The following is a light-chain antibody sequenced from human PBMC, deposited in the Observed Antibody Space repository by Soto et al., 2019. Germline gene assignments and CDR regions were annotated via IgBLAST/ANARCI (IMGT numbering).Light chain of an antibody. J-gene: IGLJ2*01. CDR3: SSFTGSSHVV. CDR2: DVS. V-gene: IGLV2-14*01. CDR1: SSDVGAYNY. Sequence: QSVLTQPASVSGSPGQSITISCTGTSSDVGAYNYVTWYQQHPGKAPKLMIYDVSNRPSGVSNRFSGSKSGNTASLTISGLQAEDEADYYCSSFTGSSHVVFGGGTKLTVL.